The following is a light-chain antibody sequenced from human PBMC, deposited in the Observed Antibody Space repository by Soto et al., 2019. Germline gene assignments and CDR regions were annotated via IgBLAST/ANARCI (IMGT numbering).Light chain of an antibody. Sequence: DIVMTQSPDSLALSLCERSTINCKSSQSVLYSSNNKNYLAWYQQKPGQPPKLLIYWASTRESGVPDRFSGGGSGTDFTLTITRLEPEDFAVYYCQYYGNSPLTFGQGTKVDIK. V-gene: IGKV4-1*01. CDR2: WAS. CDR3: QYYGNSPLT. CDR1: QSVLYSSNNKNY. J-gene: IGKJ1*01.